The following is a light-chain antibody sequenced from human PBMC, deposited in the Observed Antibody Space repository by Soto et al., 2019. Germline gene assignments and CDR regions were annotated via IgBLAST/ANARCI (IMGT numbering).Light chain of an antibody. V-gene: IGKV1-5*03. Sequence: DIPMTQSPSTLSASVGDRVTITCRASQSISGYLAWYQQKPGKVPNLLIYKSSRLASGAPSRFSGSGSGTEFTLTISSLQPEDFATYYCQQYITYPLTFGGGTKVEIK. J-gene: IGKJ4*01. CDR3: QQYITYPLT. CDR2: KSS. CDR1: QSISGY.